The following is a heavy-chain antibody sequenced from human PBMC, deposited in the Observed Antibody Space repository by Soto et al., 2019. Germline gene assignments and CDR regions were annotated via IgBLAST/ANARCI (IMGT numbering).Heavy chain of an antibody. V-gene: IGHV3-30-3*01. D-gene: IGHD1-1*01. CDR2: TSSNEDTK. CDR3: AREVVTTQWYFDN. J-gene: IGHJ4*02. Sequence: SCKASGYTFTSYGISWFRQTPGKGLEWVAVTSSNEDTKYYADSVKGRFTISRDNSKNTLYLQMNSLRPDDTGVYHCAREVVTTQWYFDNWGQGILVTVSS. CDR1: GYTFTSYG.